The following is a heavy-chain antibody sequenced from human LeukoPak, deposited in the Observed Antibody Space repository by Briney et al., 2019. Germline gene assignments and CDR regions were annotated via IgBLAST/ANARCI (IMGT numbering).Heavy chain of an antibody. J-gene: IGHJ4*02. V-gene: IGHV1-18*01. CDR1: GYTFTSYG. D-gene: IGHD6-19*01. Sequence: ASVKVSCKASGYTFTSYGISWVRQAPGQGLEWMGWISAYNGNTNYAQKLQGRVTMTTDTSTSTAYMELRSLRSDDTAVYYCAREVAVASRRGYFDYWGQGTLVTVSS. CDR3: AREVAVASRRGYFDY. CDR2: ISAYNGNT.